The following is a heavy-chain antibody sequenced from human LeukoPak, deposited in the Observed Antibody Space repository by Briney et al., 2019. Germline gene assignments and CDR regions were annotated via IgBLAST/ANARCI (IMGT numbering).Heavy chain of an antibody. Sequence: GGSLRLSCAVSGITVSSNYMSWVRQAPGKGLEWVSLIYSDGSTYYADSVKGRFTISRDNSKNTPYLQMSSLRAEDAAVYYCARGGYSSGWYRDWGQGTLVTVSS. CDR3: ARGGYSSGWYRD. CDR1: GITVSSNY. J-gene: IGHJ4*02. CDR2: IYSDGST. V-gene: IGHV3-66*01. D-gene: IGHD6-19*01.